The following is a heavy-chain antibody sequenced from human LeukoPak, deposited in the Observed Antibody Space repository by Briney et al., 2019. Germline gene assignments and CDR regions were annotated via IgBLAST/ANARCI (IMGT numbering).Heavy chain of an antibody. CDR3: ARVRLLWFGELLALDY. J-gene: IGHJ4*02. D-gene: IGHD3-10*01. CDR1: GYTFTGYY. CDR2: INPNSGGT. Sequence: ASVKVSCKASGYTFTGYYMHWVRQAPGQGLEWMGWINPNSGGTNYAQKFQGRVTMTSDTSISTAYMELSRLRSDDTAVYYCARVRLLWFGELLALDYWGQGTLVTVSS. V-gene: IGHV1-2*02.